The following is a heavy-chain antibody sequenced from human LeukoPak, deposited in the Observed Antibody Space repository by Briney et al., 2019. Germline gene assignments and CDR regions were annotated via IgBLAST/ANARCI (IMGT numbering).Heavy chain of an antibody. J-gene: IGHJ4*02. CDR3: ARLSGAPVRHPIYHFDY. CDR1: GYSISSDY. CDR2: VYHSGST. V-gene: IGHV4-38-2*01. Sequence: SETLSLTCAVSGYSISSDYWGWIRQPPGKGLEWIGNVYHSGSTYKNPSLKSRVSISLDTSNNQFSLKLTSVTAADTAIHYCARLSGAPVRHPIYHFDYWGQGTLVTVSS. D-gene: IGHD1-26*01.